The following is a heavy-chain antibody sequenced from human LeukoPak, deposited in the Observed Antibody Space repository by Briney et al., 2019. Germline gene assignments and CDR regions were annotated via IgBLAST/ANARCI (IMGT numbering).Heavy chain of an antibody. CDR2: ISSDGSNK. Sequence: PGGSLRLSCAASKFTFSNYGMHWVRQAPGKGLEWVAVISSDGSNKYNADSVKGRFTISRDNAKNSLYLQMNSLRAEDTAVYYCAREMGFDPWGQGTLVTVSS. V-gene: IGHV3-30*03. CDR1: KFTFSNYG. J-gene: IGHJ5*02. D-gene: IGHD5-24*01. CDR3: AREMGFDP.